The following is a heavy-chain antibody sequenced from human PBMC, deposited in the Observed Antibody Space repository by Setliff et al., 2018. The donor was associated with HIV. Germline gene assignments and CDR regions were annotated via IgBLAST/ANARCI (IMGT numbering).Heavy chain of an antibody. J-gene: IGHJ4*02. CDR3: ARGRKKTLAVSGTRYIDF. Sequence: SETLSLTCAVYGGSFSGFYWTFIRQSPGKGLEWIGEVTHSGTTTYDPSLKSRITISVDTSKNQFSLKLTSVTAADMGVYYCARGRKKTLAVSGTRYIDFWGQGTQVTVSS. D-gene: IGHD6-19*01. V-gene: IGHV4-34*01. CDR2: VTHSGTT. CDR1: GGSFSGFY.